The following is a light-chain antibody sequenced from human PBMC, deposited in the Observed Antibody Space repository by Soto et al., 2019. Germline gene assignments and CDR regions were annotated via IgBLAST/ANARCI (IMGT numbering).Light chain of an antibody. Sequence: QSVLAQPASVSGSPGQSITISCTGTNSDVGGYNYVSWYQQHPGKAPELMIYEVSHRPSGVSNRFSGSKSDNTASLTISGLQAEDEADYYCNSYTSSNTYVSGCRTKVPVL. CDR1: NSDVGGYNY. V-gene: IGLV2-14*01. CDR2: EVS. CDR3: NSYTSSNTYV. J-gene: IGLJ1*01.